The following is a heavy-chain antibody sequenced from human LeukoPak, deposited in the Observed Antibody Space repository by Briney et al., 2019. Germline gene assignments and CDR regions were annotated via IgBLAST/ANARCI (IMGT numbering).Heavy chain of an antibody. CDR1: GFTFSSYA. CDR3: AIMRYCSSTSCYTGKDY. D-gene: IGHD2-2*02. CDR2: ISGSGDST. Sequence: GGSLRLSCAASGFTFSSYAMSWVRQAPGKGLEWVSAISGSGDSTYYGDSVKGRFTISRDNSKNTLYLQMNSLRAEDTAVYYCAIMRYCSSTSCYTGKDYWGQGTLVTVPS. V-gene: IGHV3-23*01. J-gene: IGHJ4*02.